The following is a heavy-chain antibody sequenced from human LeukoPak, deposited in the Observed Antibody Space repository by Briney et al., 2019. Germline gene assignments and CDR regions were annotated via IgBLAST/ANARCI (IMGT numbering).Heavy chain of an antibody. CDR2: ISNDGSNK. J-gene: IGHJ3*02. CDR3: ANTPAPGGYYDSSGYDAFDI. Sequence: GGSLRLSCAASGFTFSSYGMHWVRQAPGKGLEWVAFISNDGSNKYYADSVKGRFTISRDNSKNTLYLQMNSLRAEDTAVYYCANTPAPGGYYDSSGYDAFDIWGQGTMVTVSS. CDR1: GFTFSSYG. D-gene: IGHD3-22*01. V-gene: IGHV3-30*18.